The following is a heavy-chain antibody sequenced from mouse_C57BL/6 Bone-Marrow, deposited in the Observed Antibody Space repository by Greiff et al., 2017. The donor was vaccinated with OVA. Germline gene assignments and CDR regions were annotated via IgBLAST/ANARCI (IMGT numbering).Heavy chain of an antibody. Sequence: VQLQQSGPELVKPGASVKISCKASGYTFTDYYMNWVQQSHGKSLEWIGDINPNNGGTSYNQKFKGKATLTVDKSSSTAYMELRSLTSEDSAVYYCARGGYYFDYWGQGTTLTVSS. CDR1: GYTFTDYY. CDR2: INPNNGGT. V-gene: IGHV1-26*01. J-gene: IGHJ2*01. CDR3: ARGGYYFDY.